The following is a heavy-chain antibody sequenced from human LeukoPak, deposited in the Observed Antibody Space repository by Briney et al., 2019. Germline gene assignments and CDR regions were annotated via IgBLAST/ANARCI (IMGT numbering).Heavy chain of an antibody. CDR3: ARTSSWYYYYYGMDV. CDR2: IYYSGST. J-gene: IGHJ6*02. V-gene: IGHV4-61*01. D-gene: IGHD6-13*01. Sequence: SETLSLTCTVSGYSISSGYYWGWIRQPPGKGLEWIGYIYYSGSTNYNPSLKSRVTISVDTSKNQFSLKLSSVTAADTAVYYCARTSSWYYYYYGMDVWGQGTTVTVSS. CDR1: GYSISSGYY.